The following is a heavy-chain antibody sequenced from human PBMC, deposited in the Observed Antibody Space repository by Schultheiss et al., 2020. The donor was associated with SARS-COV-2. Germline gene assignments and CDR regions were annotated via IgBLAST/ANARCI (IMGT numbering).Heavy chain of an antibody. D-gene: IGHD1-14*01. V-gene: IGHV4-34*01. CDR1: GGSFSGYY. CDR2: INHSGST. CDR3: ARQGPTTYYFDY. J-gene: IGHJ4*02. Sequence: SETLSLTCAVYGGSFSGYYWSWIRQPPGKGLEWIGEINHSGSTNYNPSLKSRVTISVDTSKNQFSLKLSSVTAADTAVYYCARQGPTTYYFDYWGQGTLVTVSS.